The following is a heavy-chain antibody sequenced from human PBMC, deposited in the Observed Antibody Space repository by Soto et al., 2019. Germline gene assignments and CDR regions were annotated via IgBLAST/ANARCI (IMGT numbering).Heavy chain of an antibody. CDR1: AGSISSSSSY. CDR3: ASGYTSGWYEGNY. D-gene: IGHD6-19*01. Sequence: SETLSLTCTVSAGSISSSSSYWGWLRQPPGKGLEGIGRIYYSRSTYYNPSLKSPVTISVDTAKNQFSLKLRAVTDADTAFYYCASGYTSGWYEGNYWGQGTLVTVSS. CDR2: IYYSRST. J-gene: IGHJ4*02. V-gene: IGHV4-39*01.